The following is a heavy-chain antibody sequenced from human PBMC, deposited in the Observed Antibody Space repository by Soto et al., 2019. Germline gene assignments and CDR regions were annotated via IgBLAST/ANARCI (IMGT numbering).Heavy chain of an antibody. D-gene: IGHD4-17*01. CDR1: GYTFTIYW. Sequence: GESLKISCQVSGYTFTIYWIGWVRQMPGKGLEWMGIIYPSDSDTRYSPSFQGQVTISADQSINTAYLQWDSLKASDAAIYYCARPANTVADHFDLWGQGTPVTVSS. V-gene: IGHV5-51*01. CDR2: IYPSDSDT. CDR3: ARPANTVADHFDL. J-gene: IGHJ4*02.